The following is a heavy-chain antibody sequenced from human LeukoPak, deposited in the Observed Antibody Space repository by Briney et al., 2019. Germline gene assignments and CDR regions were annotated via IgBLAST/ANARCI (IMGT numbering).Heavy chain of an antibody. J-gene: IGHJ4*02. CDR2: ISWNSGSI. CDR3: AKDKAPLYSGYDWDLDF. Sequence: GRSLRLSCAASGFTFHQYAVHWVRQVPGKGLEWVSGISWNSGSIGYADSVRGRFTISRDNAKNSVYLQMNSLRAEDTALYYCAKDKAPLYSGYDWDLDFWGQGTLVIVSS. V-gene: IGHV3-9*01. CDR1: GFTFHQYA. D-gene: IGHD5-12*01.